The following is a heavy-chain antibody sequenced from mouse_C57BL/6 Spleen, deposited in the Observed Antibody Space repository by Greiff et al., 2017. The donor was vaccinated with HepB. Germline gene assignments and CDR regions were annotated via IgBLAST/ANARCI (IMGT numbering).Heavy chain of an antibody. J-gene: IGHJ3*01. Sequence: VQLQQSGPELVKPGASVKMSCKASGYTFTDYNMHWVKQSHGKSLEWIGYINPNNGGTSYNQKFKGKATLTVNKSSSTAYMELRSLTSEDSAVYYCARSHPFYGYDDAGDWFAYWGQGTLVTVSA. CDR1: GYTFTDYN. V-gene: IGHV1-22*01. CDR3: ARSHPFYGYDDAGDWFAY. D-gene: IGHD2-2*01. CDR2: INPNNGGT.